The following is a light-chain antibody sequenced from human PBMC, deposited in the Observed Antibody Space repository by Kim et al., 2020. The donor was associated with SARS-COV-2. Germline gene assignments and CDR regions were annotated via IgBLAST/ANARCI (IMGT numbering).Light chain of an antibody. V-gene: IGKV1-39*01. J-gene: IGKJ5*01. CDR3: QQGSSTPIT. CDR1: QSISFY. CDR2: AAS. Sequence: DIQMTQSPSSLSASVGDRVTITCRASQSISFYLNWYQQKPGKAPKLLISAASSLQSGVPSRFSGSGSGTDFTLTISSLQPEDFATYFCQQGSSTPITFGQGTRLEIK.